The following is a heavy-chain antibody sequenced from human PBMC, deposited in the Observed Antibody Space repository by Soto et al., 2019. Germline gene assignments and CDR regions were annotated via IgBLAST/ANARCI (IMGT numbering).Heavy chain of an antibody. D-gene: IGHD3-9*01. CDR3: AHRPAYDISTGYYPFDY. J-gene: IGHJ4*02. CDR1: GFSLNTAGGG. Sequence: SGPTLVNPTQTLTLTCTLSGFSLNTAGGGVVWIRQPPGKALEWLALIYWNDDKRYSPSLNNRLTITRDTSRNQVVLTMTNMAPDDTGTYYCAHRPAYDISTGYYPFDYWGQGSLVTVSS. V-gene: IGHV2-5*01. CDR2: IYWNDDK.